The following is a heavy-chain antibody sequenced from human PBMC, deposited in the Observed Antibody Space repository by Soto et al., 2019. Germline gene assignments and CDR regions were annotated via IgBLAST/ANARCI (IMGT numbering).Heavy chain of an antibody. D-gene: IGHD3-10*01. CDR1: GFTFSSYA. CDR3: ARGPPYYYGSGSVYNWFDP. V-gene: IGHV3-30-3*01. J-gene: IGHJ5*02. Sequence: GGSLRLSCAASGFTFSSYAMHWVRQAPGKGLEWVAVISYDGSNKYYADSVKGRFTISRDNSKNTLYLQMNSLRAEDTAVYYCARGPPYYYGSGSVYNWFDPWGQGTLVTVSS. CDR2: ISYDGSNK.